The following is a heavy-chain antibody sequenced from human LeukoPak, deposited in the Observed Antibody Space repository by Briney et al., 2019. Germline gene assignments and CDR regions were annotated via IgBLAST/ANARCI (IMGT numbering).Heavy chain of an antibody. CDR1: GFTFSSYT. D-gene: IGHD2-2*01. CDR2: ISSTSSYI. V-gene: IGHV3-21*01. CDR3: ARVIGSCGYTRCYSHSDY. Sequence: GGSLRLSCAASGFTFSSYTTNWIRQAPGKGLDWVSSISSTSSYIYYADSVKGRFTISRDNAKNSLYLQMNSLRAEDTAVYYCARVIGSCGYTRCYSHSDYWGRGTLVTVSS. J-gene: IGHJ4*02.